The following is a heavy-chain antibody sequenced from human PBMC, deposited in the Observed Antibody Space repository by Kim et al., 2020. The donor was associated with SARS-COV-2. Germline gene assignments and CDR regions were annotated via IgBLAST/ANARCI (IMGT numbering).Heavy chain of an antibody. CDR2: ISYDGSNK. CDR3: ARDHYDILTGYYIDS. CDR1: GFTFSSYA. D-gene: IGHD3-9*01. V-gene: IGHV3-30*04. Sequence: GGSLRLSCAASGFTFSSYAMHWVRQAPGKGLEWVAVISYDGSNKYYADSVKGRFTISRDNSKNTLYLQMNSLRAEDTAVYYCARDHYDILTGYYIDSWGQGTLVTLSS. J-gene: IGHJ4*02.